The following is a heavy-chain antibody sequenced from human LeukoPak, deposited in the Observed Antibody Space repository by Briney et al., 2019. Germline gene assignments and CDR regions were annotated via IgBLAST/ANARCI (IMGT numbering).Heavy chain of an antibody. J-gene: IGHJ4*02. Sequence: SETLSLTCTVSGGSISRSSYYWGWIRQPPGKVLEWIGSIYYSGSTYYNPSLKSRVAISVDTSKNQFSLKLSSVTAADTAVYYCARTLTPLRTGFDYWGQGTLVTVSS. CDR1: GGSISRSSYY. CDR2: IYYSGST. D-gene: IGHD4-11*01. CDR3: ARTLTPLRTGFDY. V-gene: IGHV4-39*07.